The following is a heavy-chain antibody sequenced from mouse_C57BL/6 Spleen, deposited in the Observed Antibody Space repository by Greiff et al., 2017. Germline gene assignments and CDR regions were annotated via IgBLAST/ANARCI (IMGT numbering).Heavy chain of an antibody. Sequence: QVQPQQSGAELVKPGASVKMSCKASGYTFTTYPIEWMKQNHGKSLEWIGNFHPYNDDTKYNEKFKGKATLTVEKSSSTVYLELSRLTSDDSAVYYCARGDYYGSSPHWYFDVWGTGTTVTVSS. CDR1: GYTFTTYP. CDR2: FHPYNDDT. J-gene: IGHJ1*03. D-gene: IGHD1-1*01. V-gene: IGHV1-47*01. CDR3: ARGDYYGSSPHWYFDV.